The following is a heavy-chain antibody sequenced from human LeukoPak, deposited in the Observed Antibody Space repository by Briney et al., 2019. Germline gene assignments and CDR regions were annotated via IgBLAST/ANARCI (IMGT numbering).Heavy chain of an antibody. J-gene: IGHJ4*02. CDR3: ARDERLATNPKSYFDY. D-gene: IGHD5-12*01. CDR1: GYTFTSYY. CDR2: INPSGGST. Sequence: ASAKVSCKASGYTFTSYYMHWVRQAPGQGLEWMGIINPSGGSTSYAQKFQGRVTMTRDTSTSTVYMELSSLRSEDTAVYYCARDERLATNPKSYFDYWGQGTLVTVSS. V-gene: IGHV1-46*01.